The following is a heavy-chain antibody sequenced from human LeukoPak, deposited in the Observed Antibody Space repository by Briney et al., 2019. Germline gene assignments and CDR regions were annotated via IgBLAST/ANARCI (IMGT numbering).Heavy chain of an antibody. J-gene: IGHJ4*02. CDR2: IYYSGST. Sequence: NPSETLSLTCTVSGGSISSYYWSWIRQPPGKRLEWIGYIYYSGSTIYNPSLKSRVTISVDTSKNQFSLKPNSVTAADTAVYYCARGGDGSRTSRYQFDYWGQGTLVTVSS. CDR3: ARGGDGSRTSRYQFDY. D-gene: IGHD5-24*01. V-gene: IGHV4-59*01. CDR1: GGSISSYY.